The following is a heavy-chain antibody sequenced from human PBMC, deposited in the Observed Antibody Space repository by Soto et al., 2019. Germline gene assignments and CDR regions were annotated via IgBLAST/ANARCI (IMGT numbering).Heavy chain of an antibody. CDR3: AKHRITMIVVVITRVNYFDY. D-gene: IGHD3-22*01. CDR2: ISGSGGST. J-gene: IGHJ4*02. CDR1: GFTFSDYY. V-gene: IGHV3-23*01. Sequence: GGSLRLSCAASGFTFSDYYMSWIRQAPGKGLEWVSAISGSGGSTYYADSVKGRFTISRDNSKNTLYLQMNSLRAEDTAVYYCAKHRITMIVVVITRVNYFDYWGQGTLVTVSS.